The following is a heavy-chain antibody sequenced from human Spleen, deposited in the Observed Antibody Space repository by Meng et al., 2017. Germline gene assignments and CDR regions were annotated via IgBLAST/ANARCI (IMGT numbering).Heavy chain of an antibody. CDR3: ARHFRTVNRYYYYYYGMDV. Sequence: GESLKISRKGPGYSFTNYWIAWVRQMSGKGLEWMGIIYPGDSDTRYSPSFQGQVTISADKSISTAYLQWSSLKASDTAMYYCARHFRTVNRYYYYYYGMDVWGQGTTVTVSS. D-gene: IGHD4-11*01. V-gene: IGHV5-51*01. CDR1: GYSFTNYW. CDR2: IYPGDSDT. J-gene: IGHJ6*02.